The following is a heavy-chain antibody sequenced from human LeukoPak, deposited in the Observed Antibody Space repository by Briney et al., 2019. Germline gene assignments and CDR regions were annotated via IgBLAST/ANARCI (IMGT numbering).Heavy chain of an antibody. J-gene: IGHJ4*02. CDR1: GYTFTGYY. V-gene: IGHV1-2*02. CDR2: INPNSGGT. Sequence: ASVNVSFKASGYTFTGYYVHWVRQAPGQGLEWMGWINPNSGGTNYAEKFQGRVTMTRDTSISTAYMELSRLRSDDTAVYYCASYRYGSHPTFDCWGQGTLVTVSS. D-gene: IGHD1-14*01. CDR3: ASYRYGSHPTFDC.